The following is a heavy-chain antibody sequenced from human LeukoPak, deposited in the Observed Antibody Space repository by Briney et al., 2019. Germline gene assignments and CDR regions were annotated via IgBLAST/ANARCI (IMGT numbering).Heavy chain of an antibody. CDR3: ARDQTGLLGENFFDP. V-gene: IGHV4-4*07. CDR2: FYTSGASSYTSGST. J-gene: IGHJ5*02. CDR1: GVSIFSYD. Sequence: SETLSLTCTVSGVSIFSYDWSWIRQPAGKGLEWIGRFYTSGASSYTSGSTSSNPSLQSRVTMSVDASKNQFSLKLSSMTAADTAVYYCARDQTGLLGENFFDPWGQGTLVTVSS. D-gene: IGHD2-15*01.